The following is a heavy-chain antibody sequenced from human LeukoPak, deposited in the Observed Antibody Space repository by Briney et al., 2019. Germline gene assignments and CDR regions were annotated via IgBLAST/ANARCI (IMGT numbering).Heavy chain of an antibody. D-gene: IGHD6-13*01. J-gene: IGHJ4*02. CDR3: ARGGQQLVTYFDY. Sequence: SETLSLTCAVYGGSFSGYYWSWIRQPPGKGLEWIGEINHSGSTNYNPSLKSRVTISVDTSKNQFSLKLSSVTAADTAVYYCARGGQQLVTYFDYWGQGTLVTVSS. CDR2: INHSGST. V-gene: IGHV4-34*01. CDR1: GGSFSGYY.